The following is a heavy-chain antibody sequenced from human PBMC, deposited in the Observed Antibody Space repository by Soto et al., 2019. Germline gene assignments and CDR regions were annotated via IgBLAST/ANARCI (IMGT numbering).Heavy chain of an antibody. Sequence: SETLSLTCAVSGYSINSGYYWGWIRQPPGKGLEWIGSIYHSGSTYYNPSLKSRVTISVDTSKNQFSLKLSSVTAADTAVYYCARGPQPQMDVWGQGTTVTVSS. V-gene: IGHV4-38-2*01. CDR2: IYHSGST. CDR1: GYSINSGYY. D-gene: IGHD6-13*01. CDR3: ARGPQPQMDV. J-gene: IGHJ6*02.